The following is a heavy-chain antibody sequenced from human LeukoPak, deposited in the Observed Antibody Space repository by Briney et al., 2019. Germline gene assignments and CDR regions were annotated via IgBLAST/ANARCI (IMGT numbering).Heavy chain of an antibody. CDR1: GGSISSYY. CDR2: IYYSGST. V-gene: IGHV4-59*01. D-gene: IGHD2-15*01. J-gene: IGHJ4*02. Sequence: PSETLSLTCTVSGGSISSYYWSWIRQPPAKGLEWIGYIYYSGSTNYNASLTNRVTISVDTSKNQFSLKLSSVTAADTAVYYCAREVGYCSGGSCYSYFDYWGQGTLVTVSS. CDR3: AREVGYCSGGSCYSYFDY.